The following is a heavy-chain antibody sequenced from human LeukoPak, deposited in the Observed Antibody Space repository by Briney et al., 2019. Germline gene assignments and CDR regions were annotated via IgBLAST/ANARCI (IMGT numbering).Heavy chain of an antibody. CDR3: TRMMPSFNY. Sequence: PGGSLRLSCTASGFTFGDYAMSWVRQAPGKGLEWISFIRRTVYGGTTEYAASVKGRFTISRDDSKSIVYLLMNSLKTEDTAMYYCTRMMPSFNYWGQGTLVTVSS. CDR2: IRRTVYGGTT. V-gene: IGHV3-49*04. D-gene: IGHD2-2*01. J-gene: IGHJ4*02. CDR1: GFTFGDYA.